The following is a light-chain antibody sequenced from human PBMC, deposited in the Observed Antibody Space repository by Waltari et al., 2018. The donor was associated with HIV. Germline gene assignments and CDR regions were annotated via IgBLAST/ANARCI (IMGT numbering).Light chain of an antibody. CDR3: AAWDDSLSGVV. CDR1: SSNIGSDY. Sequence: QSVLTQPPSASGTPGPRVTISCSGSSSNIGSDYVYWYQHLPGTAPKLLIYKDNQRPSGVPDRFSGSKSGTSASLAISGLRPEDEADYYCAAWDDSLSGVVFGGGTKLTVL. J-gene: IGLJ2*01. V-gene: IGLV1-47*01. CDR2: KDN.